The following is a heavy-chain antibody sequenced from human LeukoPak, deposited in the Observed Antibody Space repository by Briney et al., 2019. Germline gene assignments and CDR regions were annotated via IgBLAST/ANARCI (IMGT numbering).Heavy chain of an antibody. CDR1: GFTFSSYW. CDR3: AHYDSSGYHAFDI. V-gene: IGHV3-74*01. D-gene: IGHD3-22*01. Sequence: PGGSLRLSCAASGFTFSSYWMHWVRQPPGKGLVWVSRINSDGGTTSYADSVKGRFTISRDNAKNTLYLQVNSLRAEDTAVYYCAHYDSSGYHAFDIWGQGAMVAVSS. J-gene: IGHJ3*02. CDR2: INSDGGTT.